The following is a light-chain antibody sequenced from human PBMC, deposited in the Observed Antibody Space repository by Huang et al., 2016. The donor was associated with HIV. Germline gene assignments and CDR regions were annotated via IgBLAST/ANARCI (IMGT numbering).Light chain of an antibody. CDR3: QQYYSTPRT. CDR2: CAS. V-gene: IGKV4-1*01. J-gene: IGKJ1*01. CDR1: QTVLYSSNNKNY. Sequence: DIVMTQSPDSLAVSLGERATINCKSSQTVLYSSNNKNYLAWYQQKPGQPPKLLIYCASTRESGVPARLSGSGSGTDFTLTISSLQAEDVAVYYCQQYYSTPRTFGQGTKVEIK.